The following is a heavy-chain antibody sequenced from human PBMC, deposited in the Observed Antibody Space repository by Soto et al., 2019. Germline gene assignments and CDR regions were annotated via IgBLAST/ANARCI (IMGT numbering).Heavy chain of an antibody. CDR3: TRDGLDTAMVTRDYFDY. J-gene: IGHJ4*02. Sequence: GGSLRLSCTASGFTFGDYAMSWFRQAPGKGLEWVGFIRSKAYGGTTEYAASVKGRFTISRDDSKSIAYLQMNSLKTEDTAVYYCTRDGLDTAMVTRDYFDYWGQGTLVTVSS. D-gene: IGHD5-18*01. CDR1: GFTFGDYA. CDR2: IRSKAYGGTT. V-gene: IGHV3-49*03.